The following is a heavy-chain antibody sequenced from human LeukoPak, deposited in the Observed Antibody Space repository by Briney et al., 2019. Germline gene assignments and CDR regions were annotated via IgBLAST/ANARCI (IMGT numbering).Heavy chain of an antibody. CDR2: SRGQRHGYST. D-gene: IGHD6-13*01. V-gene: IGHV3-72*01. Sequence: GGSLRLSCAASGFTFSDYYMDWVRQAPGKGLEWVGRSRGQRHGYSTEYASSVKARFTISRDVSKNLMFLQMNSLQSEDTAVYYCAKGAVAAAGRGYFDYWGQGTLVTVSS. J-gene: IGHJ4*02. CDR1: GFTFSDYY. CDR3: AKGAVAAAGRGYFDY.